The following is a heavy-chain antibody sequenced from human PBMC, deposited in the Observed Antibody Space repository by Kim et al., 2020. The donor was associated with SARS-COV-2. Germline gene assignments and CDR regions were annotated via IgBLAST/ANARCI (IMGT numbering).Heavy chain of an antibody. J-gene: IGHJ4*02. CDR3: ARRVRGRWLVYYFDY. D-gene: IGHD6-19*01. CDR2: IYHSGST. CDR1: GGSISSSNW. Sequence: SETLSLTCAVSGGSISSSNWWSWVRQPPGKGLEWIGEIYHSGSTNYNPSLKSRVTISVDKSKNQFSLKLSSVTAADTAVYYCARRVRGRWLVYYFDYWGQGTLVTVSS. V-gene: IGHV4-4*02.